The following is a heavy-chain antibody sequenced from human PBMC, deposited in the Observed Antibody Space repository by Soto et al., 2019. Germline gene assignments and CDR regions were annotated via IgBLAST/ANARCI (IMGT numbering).Heavy chain of an antibody. V-gene: IGHV1-18*04. Sequence: GASVKVSCKPSGYTFSNYAISWVRQAPGQGLEWMGWISPYNGYANYTEKFQGRVSMTTDTSTTTAYMELTSLTSDDTAIYYGARASSLIMAAPAYWGQGTLVTVSS. CDR3: ARASSLIMAAPAY. D-gene: IGHD2-8*01. J-gene: IGHJ4*02. CDR1: GYTFSNYA. CDR2: ISPYNGYA.